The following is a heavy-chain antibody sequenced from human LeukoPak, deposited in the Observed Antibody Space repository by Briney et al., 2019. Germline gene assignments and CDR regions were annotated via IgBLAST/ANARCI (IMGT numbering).Heavy chain of an antibody. CDR1: GGSISSGSYY. J-gene: IGHJ4*02. V-gene: IGHV4-61*02. CDR2: IYTSGST. D-gene: IGHD6-6*01. Sequence: SETLSLTCTVSGGSISSGSYYWSWIRQPAGKGLEWIGRIYTSGSTNYNPSLKSRVTISVDTSKNQFSLKLSSVTAADTAVYYCARWEESSSSSSYYFDYWGQGTLVTVSS. CDR3: ARWEESSSSSSYYFDY.